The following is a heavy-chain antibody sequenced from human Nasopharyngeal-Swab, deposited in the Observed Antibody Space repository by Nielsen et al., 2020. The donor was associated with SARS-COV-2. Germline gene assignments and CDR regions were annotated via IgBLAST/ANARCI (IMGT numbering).Heavy chain of an antibody. D-gene: IGHD6-19*01. CDR3: ARVPAVAASRIDY. CDR2: INAGKGNT. Sequence: ASVKVSCKASGYTLSNYAMYWVRQAPGQRPEFMGWINAGKGNTIYSQRFQGRVRISRDTPANTVYMELNRLRSEDTAVYYCARVPAVAASRIDYWGQGTLVTVSS. V-gene: IGHV1-3*01. J-gene: IGHJ4*02. CDR1: GYTLSNYA.